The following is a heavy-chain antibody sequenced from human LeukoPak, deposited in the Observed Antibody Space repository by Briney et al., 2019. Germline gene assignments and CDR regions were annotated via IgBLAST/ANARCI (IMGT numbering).Heavy chain of an antibody. J-gene: IGHJ4*02. CDR2: IAGGGGGTT. Sequence: GGSLKLSCAASGFTFSNYWMTWVRQAPGKGLEWVSGIAGGGGGTTYYADSVKGRFTISRDDSKNTLFLQMNSLRAEDTAIYYCAKAGSIRFDYWGQGTLVTVSS. V-gene: IGHV3-23*01. CDR3: AKAGSIRFDY. CDR1: GFTFSNYW. D-gene: IGHD1-26*01.